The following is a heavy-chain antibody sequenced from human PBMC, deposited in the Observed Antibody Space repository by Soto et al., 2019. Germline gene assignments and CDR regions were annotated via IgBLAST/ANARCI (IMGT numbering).Heavy chain of an antibody. CDR1: GFTFSSYA. Sequence: GGSLRLSCAASGFTFSSYAMHWVRQAPGKGLEWVAVISYDGSNKYYADSVKGRFTISRDNSKNTLYLQMNSLRAEDTAVYYCARDSGEDNFDYWGQGTLVTVSS. J-gene: IGHJ4*02. V-gene: IGHV3-30-3*01. D-gene: IGHD3-10*01. CDR3: ARDSGEDNFDY. CDR2: ISYDGSNK.